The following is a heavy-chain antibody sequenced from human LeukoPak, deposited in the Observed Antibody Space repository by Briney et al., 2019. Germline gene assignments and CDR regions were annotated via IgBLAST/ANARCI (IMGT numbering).Heavy chain of an antibody. Sequence: GGSLGLSCAASGFTVSSNYMSWVRQAPGKGLEWVSVIYSGGSTYYADSVKGRFTISRDNSKNTLYLQMNSLRAEDTAVYYCARDAYQTYYYGSGSYRWGQGTLVTVSS. V-gene: IGHV3-66*01. J-gene: IGHJ4*02. CDR3: ARDAYQTYYYGSGSYR. CDR2: IYSGGST. CDR1: GFTVSSNY. D-gene: IGHD3-10*01.